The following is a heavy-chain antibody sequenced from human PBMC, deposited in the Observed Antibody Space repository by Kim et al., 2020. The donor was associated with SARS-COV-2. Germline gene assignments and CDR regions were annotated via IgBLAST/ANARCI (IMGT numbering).Heavy chain of an antibody. CDR1: GGTFSSYA. CDR3: ASGNYYDSSGYYLIGIGFFDY. J-gene: IGHJ4*02. CDR2: IIPILGIA. D-gene: IGHD3-22*01. Sequence: SVKVSCKASGGTFSSYAISWVRQAPGQGLEWMGRIIPILGIANYAQKFQGRVTITADKSTSTAYMELSSLRSEDTAVYYCASGNYYDSSGYYLIGIGFFDYWGQGTLVTVSS. V-gene: IGHV1-69*04.